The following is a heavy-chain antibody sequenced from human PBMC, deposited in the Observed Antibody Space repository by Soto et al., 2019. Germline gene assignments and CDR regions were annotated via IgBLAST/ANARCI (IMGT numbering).Heavy chain of an antibody. CDR3: ARDLSGRGCVPATPDGYTAIVNRFDY. J-gene: IGHJ5*01. CDR2: IYYSGST. Sequence: SETLSLTCTVSGGSISSGGYYWSWIRQHPGKGLEWIGYIYYSGSTYYNPSLKSRVTISVDTSKNQFSLKLSSVTAADTAVYYCARDLSGRGCVPATPDGYTAIVNRFDYWGHGTTVTVS. V-gene: IGHV4-31*03. D-gene: IGHD5-18*01. CDR1: GGSISSGGYY.